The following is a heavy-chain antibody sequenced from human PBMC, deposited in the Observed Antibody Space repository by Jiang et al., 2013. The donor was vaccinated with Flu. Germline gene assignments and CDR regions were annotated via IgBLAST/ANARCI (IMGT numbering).Heavy chain of an antibody. Sequence: SGDSVSSNSAAWNWIRQSPSRGLEWLGRTYYRSKWYNDYAVSVKSRITINPDTSKNQFSLQLNSVTPEDTAVYYCARDRVAAAPASQNWFDPWGQGTLVTVSS. D-gene: IGHD6-13*01. CDR1: GDSVSSNSAA. V-gene: IGHV6-1*01. CDR2: TYYRSKWYN. J-gene: IGHJ5*02. CDR3: ARDRVAAAPASQNWFDP.